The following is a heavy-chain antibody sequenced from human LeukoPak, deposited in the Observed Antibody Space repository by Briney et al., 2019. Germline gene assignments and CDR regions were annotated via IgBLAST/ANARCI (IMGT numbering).Heavy chain of an antibody. Sequence: GGSLRRSCAASGFTFSTYWMHWVRQAPGKGLVLVSRIKSDGSGTTYADSVEGRFTISRGNAKNTLYLQMNSLRAEDTAVYYCARDHYGDYVFDYWGQGTLVTVSS. CDR1: GFTFSTYW. J-gene: IGHJ4*02. CDR2: IKSDGSGT. CDR3: ARDHYGDYVFDY. D-gene: IGHD4-17*01. V-gene: IGHV3-74*01.